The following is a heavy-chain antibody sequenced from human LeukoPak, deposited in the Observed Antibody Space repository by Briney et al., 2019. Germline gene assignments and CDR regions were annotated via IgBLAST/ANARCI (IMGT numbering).Heavy chain of an antibody. CDR3: ARCHSSGWYGEYYGMDV. CDR2: ISAYNGNT. D-gene: IGHD6-19*01. CDR1: GYTFTSYG. Sequence: ASVKVSCKASGYTFTSYGISWVRQAPGQGLEWMGWISAYNGNTNYAQKLQGRVTMTTDTSTSTAYMELRSLRSDDTAVYYCARCHSSGWYGEYYGMDVWGQGTTVTVSS. V-gene: IGHV1-18*01. J-gene: IGHJ6*02.